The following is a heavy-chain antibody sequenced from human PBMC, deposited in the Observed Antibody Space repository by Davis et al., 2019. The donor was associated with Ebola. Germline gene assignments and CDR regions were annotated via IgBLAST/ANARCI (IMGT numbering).Heavy chain of an antibody. CDR2: IIPIFGTA. CDR3: ARVGYSSSHIGWFDP. Sequence: SVKVSCKASGGTFSSYAISWVRQAPGQGLEWMGGIIPIFGTANYAQHFQGRVTITADESTSTAYMELSSLRSEDTAVYYCARVGYSSSHIGWFDPWGQGTLVTVSS. D-gene: IGHD6-13*01. CDR1: GGTFSSYA. J-gene: IGHJ5*02. V-gene: IGHV1-69*13.